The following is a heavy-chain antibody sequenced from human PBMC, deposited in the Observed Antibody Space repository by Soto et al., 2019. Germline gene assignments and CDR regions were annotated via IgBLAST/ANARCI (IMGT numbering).Heavy chain of an antibody. V-gene: IGHV4-61*01. CDR3: ARDSDSSGYYYSPFDY. CDR2: IYYSGST. J-gene: IGHJ4*02. CDR1: GGSVSSGSYY. D-gene: IGHD3-22*01. Sequence: PSETLSLTCTVSGGSVSSGSYYWSWIRQPPGKGLEWIGYIYYSGSTNYNPSLKSRVTISVDTSKNQFSLKLSSVTAADTAVYYCARDSDSSGYYYSPFDYWGQGTLVTVSS.